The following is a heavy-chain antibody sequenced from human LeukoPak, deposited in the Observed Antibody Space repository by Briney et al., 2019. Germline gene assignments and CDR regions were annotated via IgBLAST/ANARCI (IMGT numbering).Heavy chain of an antibody. D-gene: IGHD5-12*01. CDR1: GGSISSSSYY. J-gene: IGHJ6*03. CDR3: ARKIGGYDYGHGYYYYYMDV. Sequence: NPSETLSLTCTVSGGSISSSSYYWGCLRQPPGKGLEWNVSIYYSGSTYYNPSLKSPVTISVDTSKNQFPLKLSSVTAADTAVYYCARKIGGYDYGHGYYYYYMDVWGKGTTVTVSS. CDR2: IYYSGST. V-gene: IGHV4-39*01.